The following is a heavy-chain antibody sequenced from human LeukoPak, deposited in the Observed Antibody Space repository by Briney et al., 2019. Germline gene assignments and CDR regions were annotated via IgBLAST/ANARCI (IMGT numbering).Heavy chain of an antibody. D-gene: IGHD2-2*01. V-gene: IGHV4-34*01. CDR1: GGSFSGYY. Sequence: SETLSLTCAVYGGSFSGYYWSWIRQPPGKGLEWIGEINHSGSTNYNPSLKSRVTISVDTSKNQFSLKLSSVTAADTAVYYCARKACSSTSCSARYYFDYWGRGTLVTVSS. CDR3: ARKACSSTSCSARYYFDY. J-gene: IGHJ4*02. CDR2: INHSGST.